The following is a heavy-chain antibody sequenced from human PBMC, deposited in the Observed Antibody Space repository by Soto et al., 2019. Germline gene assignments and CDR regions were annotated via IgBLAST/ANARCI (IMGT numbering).Heavy chain of an antibody. CDR3: ARVYGLVQYDDFWSGYYDY. D-gene: IGHD3-3*01. CDR2: FNPRGGTT. Sequence: QVQLLQSGAEVKKPGASVRISCKSSANTFINNYINWVRQAPGQGLEWLGVFNPRGGTTRYAQKCQGRVTMTGDTSTRTVFMELSNLKSEDTAVYYCARVYGLVQYDDFWSGYYDYWGQGPLVIVSS. J-gene: IGHJ4*02. V-gene: IGHV1-46*01. CDR1: ANTFINNY.